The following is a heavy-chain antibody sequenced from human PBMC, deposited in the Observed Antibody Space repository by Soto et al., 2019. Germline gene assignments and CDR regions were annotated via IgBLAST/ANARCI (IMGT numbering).Heavy chain of an antibody. J-gene: IGHJ4*02. CDR2: IWFDGSNK. Sequence: QVHLVESGGGVVQPGGSLRLSCAASGFTFSSYAIHWVRQAPGKGLERVAIIWFDGSNKYYADSVKGRFSISRDNSKNTLFMKMDSLRAEDTAVYYCAQGQLPDAPPYFDFWGQGTLVIVSS. CDR3: AQGQLPDAPPYFDF. V-gene: IGHV3-33*06. CDR1: GFTFSSYA. D-gene: IGHD1-1*01.